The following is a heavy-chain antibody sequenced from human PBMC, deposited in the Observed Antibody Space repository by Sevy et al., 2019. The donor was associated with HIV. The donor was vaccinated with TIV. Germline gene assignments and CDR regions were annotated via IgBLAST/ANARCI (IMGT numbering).Heavy chain of an antibody. V-gene: IGHV3-23*01. D-gene: IGHD3-22*01. CDR1: GFTFSSYA. CDR2: ISGSGGST. J-gene: IGHJ4*02. CDR3: AKAVPYYDSSGYSYQFDY. Sequence: GPLRLSCAASGFTFSSYAMSWVRQAPGKGLEWVSAISGSGGSTYYADSVKGRFTISRDNSKNTLYLQMNSLRAEDTAVYYCAKAVPYYDSSGYSYQFDYWGQGTLVTVSS.